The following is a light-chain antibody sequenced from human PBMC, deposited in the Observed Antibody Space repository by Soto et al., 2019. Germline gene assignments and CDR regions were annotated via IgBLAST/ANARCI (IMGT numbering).Light chain of an antibody. Sequence: EIVLTPSPGTLSLSPGERATLSCRASQSVSTSYLAWYQQKPGQAPRLLIYGASSRATGIPDRFSGSGSGTDFTLTISRLEPADFAVYYCQQFSGSPRTFGPGTKVEI. CDR1: QSVSTSY. J-gene: IGKJ1*01. V-gene: IGKV3-20*01. CDR3: QQFSGSPRT. CDR2: GAS.